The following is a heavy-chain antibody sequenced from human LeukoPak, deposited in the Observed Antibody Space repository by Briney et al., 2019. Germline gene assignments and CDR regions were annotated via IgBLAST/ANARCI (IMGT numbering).Heavy chain of an antibody. D-gene: IGHD3-10*01. CDR3: ARGVLLWFGELGRWFDP. CDR2: MNPNSGNT. Sequence: GASVKVSCKASGYTFTSYDINWVRQATGQGLEWMGWMNPNSGNTGYAQKFQGRVTMTRNTSISTAYMELSSLRSEDTAVYYCARGVLLWFGELGRWFDPWGQGTLVTVSS. V-gene: IGHV1-8*01. J-gene: IGHJ5*02. CDR1: GYTFTSYD.